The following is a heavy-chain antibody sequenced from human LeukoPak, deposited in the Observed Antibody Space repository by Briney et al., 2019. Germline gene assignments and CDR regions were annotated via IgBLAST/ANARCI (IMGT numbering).Heavy chain of an antibody. CDR3: ATQRGSYLWGTDFDY. CDR2: INPNSGDT. V-gene: IGHV1-2*02. D-gene: IGHD3-16*01. Sequence: DSVKVSCKASGYTFTGYYMHWVRQAPGQGLEWMGWINPNSGDTKFAREFQGRVTMTRDTSISTAYMGLSRLRSDDTAVYYCATQRGSYLWGTDFDYWGQGTLVTVSS. CDR1: GYTFTGYY. J-gene: IGHJ4*02.